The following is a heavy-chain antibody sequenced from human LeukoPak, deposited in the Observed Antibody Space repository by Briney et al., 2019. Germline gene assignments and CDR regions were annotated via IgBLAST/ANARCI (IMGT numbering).Heavy chain of an antibody. CDR2: INPNSGGT. CDR1: GYTFTGYY. J-gene: IGHJ6*03. CDR3: ARDLYQWLPSTRPRDYYYYMDV. D-gene: IGHD6-19*01. Sequence: ASVKVSCKASGYTFTGYYIHWVRQAPGQGFECMGWINPNSGGTNYAQKFQGRVTMTRDTSISTAYMELSRLRSDDTAVYYCARDLYQWLPSTRPRDYYYYMDVWGEGTTATVSS. V-gene: IGHV1-2*02.